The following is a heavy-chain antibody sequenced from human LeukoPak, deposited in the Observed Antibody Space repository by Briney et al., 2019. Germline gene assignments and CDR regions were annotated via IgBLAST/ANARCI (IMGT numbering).Heavy chain of an antibody. CDR3: ARDHRGIYSPFDY. CDR2: ISSSSSYI. D-gene: IGHD2-21*01. V-gene: IGHV3-21*01. J-gene: IGHJ4*02. Sequence: GGSLRLSCAASGFTFSSYGMNWVRQAPGKGLEWVSSISSSSSYIYYADSVKGRFTISRDNAKNSLYLQMNSLRAEDTAVYYCARDHRGIYSPFDYWGQGTLVTVSS. CDR1: GFTFSSYG.